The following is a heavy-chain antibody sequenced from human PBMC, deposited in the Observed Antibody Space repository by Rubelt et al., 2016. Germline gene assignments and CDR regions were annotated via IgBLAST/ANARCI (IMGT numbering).Heavy chain of an antibody. CDR2: INPNSGGT. CDR3: ARESSSGWYIDY. Sequence: QVQLVQSGAEVKKPGASVKVSCKASGYTFTGYYMHWVRQAPGQGLEWVGRINPNSGGTNYAQKFKGRVPMTRDTSITTAYMELGRLGSDDTAVFYCARESSSGWYIDYWGQGTLVTVSS. CDR1: GYTFTGYY. V-gene: IGHV1-2*06. D-gene: IGHD6-19*01. J-gene: IGHJ4*02.